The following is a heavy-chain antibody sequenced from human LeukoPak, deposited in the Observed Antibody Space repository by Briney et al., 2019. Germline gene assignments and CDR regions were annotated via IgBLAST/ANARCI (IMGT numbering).Heavy chain of an antibody. V-gene: IGHV3-30*18. CDR3: AKERATGRRIFSFDY. CDR1: GFNFGSYG. CDR2: IAFDESDE. J-gene: IGHJ4*02. D-gene: IGHD6-13*01. Sequence: PGVSLRLSCAASGFNFGSYGMHWVRQAPGKGLEWVAVIAFDESDEYYADSVKGRFTISRDNSKNTVYLQMNSLRPEDTALYYCAKERATGRRIFSFDYWGQGALVTVSS.